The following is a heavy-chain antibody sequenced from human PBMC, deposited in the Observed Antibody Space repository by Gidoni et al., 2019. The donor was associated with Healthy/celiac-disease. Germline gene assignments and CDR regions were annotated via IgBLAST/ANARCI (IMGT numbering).Heavy chain of an antibody. J-gene: IGHJ4*02. Sequence: QVQLQQWGAGLLKPSETLSLTAAVYGGPCRGYYWSWTRQPPGKGLEWIGEINHSGSTNYNPSLKSRVTISVDTSKNQFSLKLSSVTAADTAVYYCARGSGASGSPVGYWGQGTLVTVSS. V-gene: IGHV4-34*01. CDR3: ARGSGASGSPVGY. D-gene: IGHD3-10*01. CDR1: GGPCRGYY. CDR2: INHSGST.